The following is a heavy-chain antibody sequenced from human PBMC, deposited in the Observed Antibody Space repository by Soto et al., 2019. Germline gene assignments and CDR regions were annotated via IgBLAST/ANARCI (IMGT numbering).Heavy chain of an antibody. V-gene: IGHV3-30*18. CDR3: AKDIEVAYYDFWSGYYRETTGYYYYGMDV. J-gene: IGHJ6*02. D-gene: IGHD3-3*01. Sequence: GGSLRLSCAASGFTFSSYGMHWVRQAPGKGLEWVAVISYDGSNKYYADSVKGRFTISRDNSKNTLYLQMNSLRAEDTAVYYCAKDIEVAYYDFWSGYYRETTGYYYYGMDVWGQGTTVTVSS. CDR1: GFTFSSYG. CDR2: ISYDGSNK.